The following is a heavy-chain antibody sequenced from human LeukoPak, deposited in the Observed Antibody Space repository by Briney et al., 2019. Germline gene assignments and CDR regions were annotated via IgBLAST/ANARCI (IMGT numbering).Heavy chain of an antibody. J-gene: IGHJ4*02. V-gene: IGHV3-21*01. CDR2: ISSSSSYI. CDR1: GFTFSSYS. CDR3: ARVMHSSSWYESGDY. D-gene: IGHD6-13*01. Sequence: PGGSLRLSCAASGFTFSSYSMNWVRQAPGKGLEWVSSISSSSSYIYYADSVKGRFTTSRDNAKNSLYLQMNSLRAEDTAVYYCARVMHSSSWYESGDYWGQGTLVTVSS.